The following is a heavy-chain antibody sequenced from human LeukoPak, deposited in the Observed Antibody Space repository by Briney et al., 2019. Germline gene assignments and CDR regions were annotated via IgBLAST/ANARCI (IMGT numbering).Heavy chain of an antibody. Sequence: GGSLRLSCAASGFTFSSYGMHWVHQAPGKGLEWVAVIWYDGSNKYYADSVKGRFTISRDNSKNTLYLQMNSLRAEDTAVYYCAKDRGAVSGIDYWGQGTLVTVSS. V-gene: IGHV3-33*06. J-gene: IGHJ4*02. CDR3: AKDRGAVSGIDY. CDR1: GFTFSSYG. CDR2: IWYDGSNK. D-gene: IGHD6-19*01.